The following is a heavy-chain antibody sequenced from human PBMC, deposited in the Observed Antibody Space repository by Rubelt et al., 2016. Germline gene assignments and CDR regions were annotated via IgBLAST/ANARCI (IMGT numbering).Heavy chain of an antibody. CDR1: GGSISSYF. J-gene: IGHJ4*02. V-gene: IGHV4-59*01. CDR2: IHYNGRT. Sequence: QVQLQESGPGLVKPSETLSLTCTVSGGSISSYFWSWIRQPPGEGLEWIAYIHYNGRTNYTPSLKSRATISLDTTKNQFSLKLTSVTAADTAGYFCARTLDSGTLDYWGQGTLVAVSS. CDR3: ARTLDSGTLDY. D-gene: IGHD3-10*01.